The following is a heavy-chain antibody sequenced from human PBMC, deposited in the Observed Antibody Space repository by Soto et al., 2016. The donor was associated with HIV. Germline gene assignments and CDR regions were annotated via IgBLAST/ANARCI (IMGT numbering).Heavy chain of an antibody. CDR1: GFSVTRYY. CDR3: ARAYYYGSGNFSRGPDGMDV. V-gene: IGHV3-66*01. CDR2: IQTDGRT. Sequence: EVKLVESGGGLVQPGGSLRLSCAASGFSVTRYYMSWVRQAPGKGLEWVSVIQTDGRTYHADSMKGRFTISRDDSKHRLYLQMNSLRVEDSAIYYCARAYYYGSGNFSRGPDGMDVWGQGTTVTVSS. J-gene: IGHJ6*02. D-gene: IGHD3-10*01.